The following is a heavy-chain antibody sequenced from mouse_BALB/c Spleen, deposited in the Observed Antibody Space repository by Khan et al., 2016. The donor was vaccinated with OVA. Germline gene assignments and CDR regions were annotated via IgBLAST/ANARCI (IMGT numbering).Heavy chain of an antibody. V-gene: IGHV1S81*02. D-gene: IGHD1-1*01. CDR2: INPSNGRT. CDR1: GYTLTSYW. Sequence: QVQLQQPGAELVNPGASVNLSCKASGYTLTSYWMHWVKQRPGQGLEWIGEINPSNGRTNYNEKFKSKATLTVDKSSSTAYMQLSSTTSEDSAVYYCARLRMNFDSWGQGTTLTVSS. CDR3: ARLRMNFDS. J-gene: IGHJ2*01.